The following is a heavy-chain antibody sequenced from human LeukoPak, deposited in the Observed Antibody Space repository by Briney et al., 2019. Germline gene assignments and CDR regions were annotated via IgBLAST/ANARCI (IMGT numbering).Heavy chain of an antibody. V-gene: IGHV3-23*01. CDR2: ISGSGGST. CDR3: AKIPMITFGGVIYYFDY. J-gene: IGHJ4*02. Sequence: PPGVSLRLSCAASGFTFSSYATSWVRQAPGKGLEWVSAISGSGGSTYYADSVKGRFTISRDNSKNTLYLQMNSLRAEDTAVYYCAKIPMITFGGVIYYFDYWGQGTLVTVSS. CDR1: GFTFSSYA. D-gene: IGHD3-16*02.